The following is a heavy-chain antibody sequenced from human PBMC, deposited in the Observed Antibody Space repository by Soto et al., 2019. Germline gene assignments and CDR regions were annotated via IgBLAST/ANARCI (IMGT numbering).Heavy chain of an antibody. CDR1: GFSFSTFW. D-gene: IGHD2-2*01. CDR2: VNPEETTT. Sequence: EVQLVESGGYLVQPGGSLRLSCAASGFSFSTFWMHWVRQAPGKGLVWVSRVNPEETTTTYADSVRGRFTISKDNAKNTLYLQMNSRRADDTAVYYSARRGLEPVDYWGQGTLVTVFS. V-gene: IGHV3-74*01. CDR3: ARRGLEPVDY. J-gene: IGHJ4*02.